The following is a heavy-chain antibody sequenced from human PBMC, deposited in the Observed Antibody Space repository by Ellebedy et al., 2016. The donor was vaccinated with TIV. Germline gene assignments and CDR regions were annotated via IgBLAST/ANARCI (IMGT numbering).Heavy chain of an antibody. V-gene: IGHV3-21*01. CDR3: ASSDYSNHNWFDP. CDR2: ISSSSSYI. J-gene: IGHJ5*02. Sequence: GESLKISCAASGFTFSSYSINWVRQAPGKGLEWVSSISSSSSYIYYADSVKGRFTISRDNAKNSLYLQMNSLRAEDTAVYYCASSDYSNHNWFDPWGQGTLVTVSS. D-gene: IGHD4-11*01. CDR1: GFTFSSYS.